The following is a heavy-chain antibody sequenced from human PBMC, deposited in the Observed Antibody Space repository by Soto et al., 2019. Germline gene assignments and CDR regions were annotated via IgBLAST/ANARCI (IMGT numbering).Heavy chain of an antibody. V-gene: IGHV5-51*01. CDR1: GYSFPSYW. D-gene: IGHD2-8*01. Sequence: PGESLKISCKGSGYSFPSYWIGWVRQMPGKGREWMGIVYPGDSDTRYSPSFQGQVTISADKSISTSYLQWSSLKAPNTAMYYCARLSGCNNGVCYKFDYWGHGTLVTV. CDR2: VYPGDSDT. CDR3: ARLSGCNNGVCYKFDY. J-gene: IGHJ4*01.